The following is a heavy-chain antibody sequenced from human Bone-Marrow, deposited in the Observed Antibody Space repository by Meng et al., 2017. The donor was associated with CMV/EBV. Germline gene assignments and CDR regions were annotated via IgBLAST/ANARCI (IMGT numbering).Heavy chain of an antibody. V-gene: IGHV1-2*02. CDR3: ARAKITMVRGGNWFDP. CDR2: INPNSGAT. J-gene: IGHJ5*02. Sequence: ASVKVSCKASGYTFTGYYMHWVRQAPGQGLEWMGWINPNSGATNYAQKFQGRVTMTRDTSISTAYMELSRLRSDDTAVYYCARAKITMVRGGNWFDPWGQGTLVTVSS. CDR1: GYTFTGYY. D-gene: IGHD3-10*01.